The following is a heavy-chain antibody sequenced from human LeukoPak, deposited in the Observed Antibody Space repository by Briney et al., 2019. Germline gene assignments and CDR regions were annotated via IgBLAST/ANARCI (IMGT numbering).Heavy chain of an antibody. V-gene: IGHV4-4*02. J-gene: IGHJ4*02. CDR3: ASLLAAATYYFDY. CDR1: DXSISSSNW. Sequence: SGTLSLTWAVSDXSISSSNWWTWVRQPPGKGLEWIGEVYHSGSTNYNPSLKSRVTISVDKSKNHFSLNLTSVTAADTAVYYCASLLAAATYYFDYWGQGTLVTVSS. D-gene: IGHD6-13*01. CDR2: VYHSGST.